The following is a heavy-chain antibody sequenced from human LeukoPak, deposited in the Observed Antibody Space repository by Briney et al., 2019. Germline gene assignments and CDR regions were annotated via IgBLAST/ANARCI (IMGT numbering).Heavy chain of an antibody. Sequence: ASVKVSCKASGGTFSSYAISWVRQAPGQGLEWMGGIIPIFGTANYAQKFQGRVTITADKSTSTAYMELSSLRSEDTAVYYCARDLVWGSGSNLPEGYDAFDIWGQGTMVTVSS. J-gene: IGHJ3*02. V-gene: IGHV1-69*06. CDR1: GGTFSSYA. CDR2: IIPIFGTA. CDR3: ARDLVWGSGSNLPEGYDAFDI. D-gene: IGHD3-16*01.